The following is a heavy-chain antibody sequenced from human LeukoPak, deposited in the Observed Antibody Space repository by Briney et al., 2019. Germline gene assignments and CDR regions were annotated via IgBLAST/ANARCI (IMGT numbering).Heavy chain of an antibody. CDR3: ARSRYNLDY. CDR2: IRYDGSNE. CDR1: GFTFSSYD. D-gene: IGHD5-24*01. J-gene: IGHJ4*02. V-gene: IGHV3-33*01. Sequence: GRSLRLSCAASGFTFSSYDMHWVRQAPGKEPDGVAIIRYDGSNENYVDSVKGRFTISRDNSKKTLYLQMNSLRAEDTAVYYCARSRYNLDYWGQGTLVTVSS.